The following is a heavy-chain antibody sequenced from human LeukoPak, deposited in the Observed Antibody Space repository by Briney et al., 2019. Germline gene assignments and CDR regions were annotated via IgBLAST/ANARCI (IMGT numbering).Heavy chain of an antibody. V-gene: IGHV4-34*01. Sequence: SETLSLTCTVSGGSISSYYWSWIRQPPGKGLEWIGEINHSGSTNYNPSLKSRVTISVDTSKNQFSLKLSSVTAADTAVYYCARLGIAAAGTNYWGQGTLVTVSS. J-gene: IGHJ4*02. CDR1: GGSISSYY. CDR3: ARLGIAAAGTNY. CDR2: INHSGST. D-gene: IGHD6-13*01.